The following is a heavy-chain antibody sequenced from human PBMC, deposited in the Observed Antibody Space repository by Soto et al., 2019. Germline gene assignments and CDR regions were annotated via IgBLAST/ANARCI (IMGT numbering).Heavy chain of an antibody. Sequence: GGSLRLSCSASGFNFSNHWMHSVRQVPGKGLVWVSHINSGGNITPYADSVRGRFTISRDNSKNTLYLDMHSLTSDDTAVYFCARSLWSPYFYYGLDVWGHGTTVTVS. V-gene: IGHV3-74*01. D-gene: IGHD2-21*01. CDR1: GFNFSNHW. J-gene: IGHJ6*02. CDR2: INSGGNIT. CDR3: ARSLWSPYFYYGLDV.